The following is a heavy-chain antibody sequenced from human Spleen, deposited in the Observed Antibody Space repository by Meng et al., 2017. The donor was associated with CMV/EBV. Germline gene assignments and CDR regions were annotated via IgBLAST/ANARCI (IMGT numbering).Heavy chain of an antibody. Sequence: GGSLRLSCKAAGYRFTSYWIGWVRQMPGKGLEWMGIVYPGDSDTRYNPSFQGQVTISADKSITTAYLQWSSLMASDSAMYYCARLGVSSTSFDYWGPGTLVTVSS. D-gene: IGHD2-2*01. V-gene: IGHV5-51*01. CDR1: GYRFTSYW. J-gene: IGHJ4*02. CDR2: VYPGDSDT. CDR3: ARLGVSSTSFDY.